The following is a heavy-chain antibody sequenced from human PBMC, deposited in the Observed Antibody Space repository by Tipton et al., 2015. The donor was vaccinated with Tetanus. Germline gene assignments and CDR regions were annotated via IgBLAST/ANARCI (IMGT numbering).Heavy chain of an antibody. D-gene: IGHD3-3*01. CDR2: IIPIFGTA. V-gene: IGHV1-69*01. CDR3: ARESTYDFWSGYYKLGAFDI. CDR1: RGTFSSYA. Sequence: QSGAEVKKPGSSVKVSCKASRGTFSSYAISWVRQAPGQGLEWMGGIIPIFGTANYAQKFQGRVTITADESTSTAYMELSSLRSEDTAVYYCARESTYDFWSGYYKLGAFDIWGQGTMVTVSS. J-gene: IGHJ3*02.